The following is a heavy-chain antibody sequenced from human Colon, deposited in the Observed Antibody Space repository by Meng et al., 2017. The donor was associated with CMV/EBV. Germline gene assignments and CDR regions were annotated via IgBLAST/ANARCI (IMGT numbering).Heavy chain of an antibody. CDR2: INPNSGGT. V-gene: IGHV1-2*02. D-gene: IGHD2-2*01. J-gene: IGHJ4*02. Sequence: ASVKVSCKASGYTFTGYYMHWVRQAPGRGLGWMGWINPNSGGTNYAQKFQGRVTMTRDTSISTAYMELSRLRSDDTAVYYCARDEYQLPPYEGADYWGQGTLVTVSS. CDR3: ARDEYQLPPYEGADY. CDR1: GYTFTGYY.